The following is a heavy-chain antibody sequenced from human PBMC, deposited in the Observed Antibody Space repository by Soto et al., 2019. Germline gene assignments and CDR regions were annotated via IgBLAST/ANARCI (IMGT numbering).Heavy chain of an antibody. J-gene: IGHJ6*02. V-gene: IGHV1-2*04. D-gene: IGHD3-3*01. CDR2: INPNSGGT. CDR3: ARDSEFGVVIDYYYYGMDV. Sequence: ASVKVSCKASGYTFTGYYMHWVRQAPGQGLEWMGWINPNSGGTNYAQEFQGWVTMTRDTSISTAYMELSRLRSDDTAVYYCARDSEFGVVIDYYYYGMDVWGQGTTVTVSS. CDR1: GYTFTGYY.